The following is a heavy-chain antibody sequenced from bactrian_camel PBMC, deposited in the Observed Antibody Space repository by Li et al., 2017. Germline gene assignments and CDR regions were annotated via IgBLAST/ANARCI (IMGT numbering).Heavy chain of an antibody. D-gene: IGHD7*01. Sequence: HVQLVESGGGSVQAGGSLRLSCVVSVYARHCMAWFRQRPGKEREGVAAISAGGGGTYYADSVKGRFFISKDNAKNVHYLQMNDLKPEDTGVYYCAADTEGDWGLVGSDFRYWGRGTQVTVS. J-gene: IGHJ6*01. CDR3: AADTEGDWGLVGSDFRY. CDR1: VYARHC. V-gene: IGHV3S1*01. CDR2: ISAGGGGT.